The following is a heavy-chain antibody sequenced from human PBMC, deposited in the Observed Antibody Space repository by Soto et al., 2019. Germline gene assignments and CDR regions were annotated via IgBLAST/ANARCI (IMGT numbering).Heavy chain of an antibody. CDR1: CGSVSSGSYY. CDR2: IYYSGST. Sequence: PSETLSLTCTVSCGSVSSGSYYWSWIRQPPGKGLEWIGYIYYSGSTNYNPSLKSRVTISVDTSKNQFSLKLSSVTAADTAVYYCARVPQVSGKWNFDYWGQGTLVTVSS. V-gene: IGHV4-61*01. CDR3: ARVPQVSGKWNFDY. D-gene: IGHD1-26*01. J-gene: IGHJ4*02.